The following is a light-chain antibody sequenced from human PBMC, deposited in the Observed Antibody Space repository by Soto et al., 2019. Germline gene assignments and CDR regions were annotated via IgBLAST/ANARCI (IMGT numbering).Light chain of an antibody. J-gene: IGKJ5*01. CDR3: QQRINWPIT. CDR1: QSVKNY. V-gene: IGKV3-11*01. Sequence: EIVLTQSPAILSLSPGERATLSCRPSQSVKNYLAWYQQKPGQAPRLVIYDTYNRATGIPARFSGGGFGTDFTLTISSLEPEDFAVYYCQQRINWPITFGRGTRLEIK. CDR2: DTY.